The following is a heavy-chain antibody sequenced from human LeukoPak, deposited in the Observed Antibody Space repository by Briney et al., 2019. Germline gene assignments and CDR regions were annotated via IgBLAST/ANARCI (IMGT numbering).Heavy chain of an antibody. D-gene: IGHD6-19*01. J-gene: IGHJ4*02. CDR2: IYTSGST. V-gene: IGHV4-4*07. CDR3: ARDPSFSSGWYYPYFDY. Sequence: SETLSLTCAVSGYSISSYYWSWIRQPAGKGLEWIGRIYTSGSTNYNPSLKSRVTMSVDTSKNQFSLKLSSVTAADTAVYYCARDPSFSSGWYYPYFDYWGQGTLVTVSS. CDR1: GYSISSYY.